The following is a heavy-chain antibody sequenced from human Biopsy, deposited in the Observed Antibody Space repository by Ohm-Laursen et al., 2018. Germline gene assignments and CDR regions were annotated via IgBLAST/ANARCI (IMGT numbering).Heavy chain of an antibody. CDR2: TIYRSKWSN. J-gene: IGHJ3*02. CDR1: GDSVSSNTVA. CDR3: ARGRYAAFGI. D-gene: IGHD3-9*01. Sequence: SQTLSLTCAISGDSVSSNTVAWNWIRQSPSRGLEWLGRTIYRSKWSNDYAVSVKNRITIDPDTSKNQFSLQLNSVTPEDTAIYYCARGRYAAFGIWGQGTKVTISS. V-gene: IGHV6-1*01.